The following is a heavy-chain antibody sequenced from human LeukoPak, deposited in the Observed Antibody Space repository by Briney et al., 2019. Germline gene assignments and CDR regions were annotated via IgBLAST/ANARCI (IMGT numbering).Heavy chain of an antibody. CDR2: ISGSGDFT. CDR3: AKVGRYYDSSGSWPYDAFDI. V-gene: IGHV3-23*01. D-gene: IGHD3-22*01. Sequence: PGGSLRLSCAASGFTFSSYGMTWVRQAPGKGLEWVSAISGSGDFTYYADSVKGRFTISRDNSNNTVFLQMNSLRAVDTAVYYCAKVGRYYDSSGSWPYDAFDIWGQGTMVTVSS. J-gene: IGHJ3*02. CDR1: GFTFSSYG.